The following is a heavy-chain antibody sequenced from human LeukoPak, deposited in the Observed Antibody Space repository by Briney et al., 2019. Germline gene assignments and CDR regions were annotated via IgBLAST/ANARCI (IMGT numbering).Heavy chain of an antibody. J-gene: IGHJ4*02. CDR1: GGSISSYY. CDR3: ARLHYDSSGYLGD. CDR2: IYYSGST. D-gene: IGHD3-22*01. Sequence: SETLSLTCTVSGGSISSYYWSWIRQPPGKGLEWIGYIYYSGSTNYNPSLKSRVTISVDTSKNQFSLKLSSVTAADTAVYYCARLHYDSSGYLGDWGQGTLVTVSS. V-gene: IGHV4-59*08.